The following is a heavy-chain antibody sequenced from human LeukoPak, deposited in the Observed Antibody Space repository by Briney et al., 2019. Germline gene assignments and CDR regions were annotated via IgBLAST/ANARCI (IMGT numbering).Heavy chain of an antibody. D-gene: IGHD2-2*01. CDR2: IIPIFGTA. CDR3: ARAVVVPVSYYYYMDV. CDR1: GGTFGSYA. Sequence: SVKVSCKASGGTFGSYAISWVRQAPGQGLEWMGGIIPIFGTANYAQKFQGRVTITADESTSTAYMELSSLRSEDTAVYYCARAVVVPVSYYYYMDVWGKGTTVTVSS. J-gene: IGHJ6*03. V-gene: IGHV1-69*13.